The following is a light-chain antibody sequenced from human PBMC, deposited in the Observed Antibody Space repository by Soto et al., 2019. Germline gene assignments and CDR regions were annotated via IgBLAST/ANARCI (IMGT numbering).Light chain of an antibody. Sequence: QSALTQPPSASGTPGQRVTISCSGSSSNIETNTVDWYQHLPGTAPKVLIFNNNQRPSGVPDRFSGSKSGTSASLAISGLQSEDEDDYYCAVWDDSLSGMVFGGGTQLTVL. V-gene: IGLV1-44*01. CDR3: AVWDDSLSGMV. J-gene: IGLJ2*01. CDR1: SSNIETNT. CDR2: NNN.